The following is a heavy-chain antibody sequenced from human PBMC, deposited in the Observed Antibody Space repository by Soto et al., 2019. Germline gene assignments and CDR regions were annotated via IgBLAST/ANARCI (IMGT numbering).Heavy chain of an antibody. Sequence: PGESLKISCKGSGYSFTSYWIGWVRQMPGKGLEWMGIIYPGDSDTRYSPSFQGQVTISADKSISTAYLQWSSLKASDTAMYYCASLGGYYGSPPYYYGMDVWGQGTTVTVSS. CDR1: GYSFTSYW. V-gene: IGHV5-51*01. D-gene: IGHD3-10*01. CDR3: ASLGGYYGSPPYYYGMDV. CDR2: IYPGDSDT. J-gene: IGHJ6*02.